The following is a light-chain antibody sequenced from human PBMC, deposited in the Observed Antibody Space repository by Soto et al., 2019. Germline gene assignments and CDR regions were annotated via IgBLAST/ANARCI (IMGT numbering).Light chain of an antibody. Sequence: AIRLNQSPSALSASVGDRVTITCRASQGISSALAWYQQKPGKAPKLLIYDASSLESGVPSRFSGSGSGTDFTLTISSLQPEDFATYYCQQFILFGGGS. CDR2: DAS. J-gene: IGKJ4*01. V-gene: IGKV1-13*02. CDR1: QGISSA. CDR3: QQFIL.